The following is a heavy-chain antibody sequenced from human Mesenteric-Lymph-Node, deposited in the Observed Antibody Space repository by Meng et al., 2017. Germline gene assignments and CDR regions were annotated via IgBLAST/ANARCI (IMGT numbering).Heavy chain of an antibody. Sequence: SVKVSCKASGGTFSSYAISWVRQAPGQGLEWMGGIIPIFGTANYAQKFQGRVTITADKSTSTAYMELSSLRSEDTAVYYCARETDYYDSSGYYSDAFDIWGQGTMVTVSS. CDR2: IIPIFGTA. J-gene: IGHJ3*02. CDR3: ARETDYYDSSGYYSDAFDI. D-gene: IGHD3-22*01. V-gene: IGHV1-69*06. CDR1: GGTFSSYA.